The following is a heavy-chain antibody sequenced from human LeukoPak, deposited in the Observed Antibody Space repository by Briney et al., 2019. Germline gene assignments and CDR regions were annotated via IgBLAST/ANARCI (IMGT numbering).Heavy chain of an antibody. CDR1: GYTFTGYY. J-gene: IGHJ3*02. Sequence: ASVKVSCKSSGYTFTGYYMHWVRRAPGQGLEWMGWINPNSGGTNYAQKFQGRVTMTRDTSISTAYMELSRLRSDDTAVYYCARAIRPKSSDAFDICGQGTMVTVSS. V-gene: IGHV1-2*02. CDR2: INPNSGGT. D-gene: IGHD3-3*02. CDR3: ARAIRPKSSDAFDI.